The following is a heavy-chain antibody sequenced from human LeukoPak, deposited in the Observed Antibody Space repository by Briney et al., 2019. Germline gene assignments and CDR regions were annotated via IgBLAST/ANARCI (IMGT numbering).Heavy chain of an antibody. D-gene: IGHD3-9*01. CDR2: ISAYNGNT. V-gene: IGHV1-18*01. J-gene: IGHJ4*02. CDR1: GYTFTSYG. Sequence: ASVKVSCKASGYTFTSYGISWVRQAPGQGLEWMGWISAYNGNTNYAQKLQGRVTMTTDTSTSTAYMELRSLRSDDTAVYYCARGGLPSTYYDILTGYKYYFDYWGQGTLVTVSS. CDR3: ARGGLPSTYYDILTGYKYYFDY.